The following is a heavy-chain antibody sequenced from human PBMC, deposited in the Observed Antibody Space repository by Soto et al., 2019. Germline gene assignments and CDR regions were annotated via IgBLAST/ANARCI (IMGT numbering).Heavy chain of an antibody. CDR1: GFSLSTSGVH. D-gene: IGHD6-19*01. CDR3: AHRPSGWYLFDY. CDR2: IYWNDDK. J-gene: IGHJ4*02. Sequence: SGPTLVNPTQTLTLTCTFSGFSLSTSGVHVGWIRQPPGKPLEWLALIYWNDDKRYSPSLKARLTITKDTSKNQVVLTMTNMDPVDTATYYCAHRPSGWYLFDYWGQGTLVTVSS. V-gene: IGHV2-5*01.